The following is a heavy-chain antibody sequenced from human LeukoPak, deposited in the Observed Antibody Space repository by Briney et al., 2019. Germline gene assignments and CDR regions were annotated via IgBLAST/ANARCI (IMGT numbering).Heavy chain of an antibody. Sequence: SQTLSLTCTVSGGSISSDGYYWSWIRQPPGKGLEWIGYMYPSGSTHYNPSLKSRVTISVDTSKNQFSLKLSSVTAADTAVYYCARAYGSYSFDYWGQGTLVTVSS. CDR3: ARAYGSYSFDY. D-gene: IGHD1-26*01. J-gene: IGHJ4*02. V-gene: IGHV4-61*08. CDR1: GGSISSDGYY. CDR2: MYPSGST.